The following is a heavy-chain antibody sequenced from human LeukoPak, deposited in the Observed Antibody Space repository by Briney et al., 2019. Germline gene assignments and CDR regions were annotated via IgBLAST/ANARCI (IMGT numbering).Heavy chain of an antibody. D-gene: IGHD2-15*01. CDR2: INYGGNS. CDR1: GGSISSSGYY. J-gene: IGHJ4*02. Sequence: PSETLSLTCTVSGGSISSSGYYWGWIRQPPGKGLEWIGSINYGGNSYYNPSLQSRVTISVDTSKNQFSLRLSSVTAADTAVYYCARLAYCSGGSCYSYYFDYWGQGTLVTVSP. V-gene: IGHV4-39*01. CDR3: ARLAYCSGGSCYSYYFDY.